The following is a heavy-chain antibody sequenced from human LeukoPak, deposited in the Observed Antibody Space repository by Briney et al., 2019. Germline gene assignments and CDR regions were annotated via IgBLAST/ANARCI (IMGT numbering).Heavy chain of an antibody. V-gene: IGHV1-46*01. D-gene: IGHD5-12*01. Sequence: ASVKVSCKASGYTFTSYYMHWVRQAPGQGLEWMGIINPSSGDRRYAQKFQGRVTMTRDTSTSTVYLEVGSLRSEDTAVYFCARGSAPLFHSGSDDFDYWGQGTLVTVSS. CDR1: GYTFTSYY. CDR2: INPSSGDR. CDR3: ARGSAPLFHSGSDDFDY. J-gene: IGHJ4*02.